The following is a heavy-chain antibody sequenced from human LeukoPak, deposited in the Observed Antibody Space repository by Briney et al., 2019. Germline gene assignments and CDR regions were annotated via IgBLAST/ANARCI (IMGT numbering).Heavy chain of an antibody. CDR2: ISAYNGNT. D-gene: IGHD6-19*01. V-gene: IGHV1-18*01. J-gene: IGHJ6*02. CDR1: GYTFTRYG. Sequence: ASVKVSCKASGYTFTRYGISWVRQAPGQGLEWMGWISAYNGNTNYAQKLQGRVTMTTDTSTSTAYMELRSLRSDDTAVYYCARMEYSSGWTDYYYGMDVWGQGTTVTVSS. CDR3: ARMEYSSGWTDYYYGMDV.